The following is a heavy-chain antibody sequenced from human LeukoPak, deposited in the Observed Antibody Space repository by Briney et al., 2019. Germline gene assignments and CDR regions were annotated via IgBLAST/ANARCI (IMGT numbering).Heavy chain of an antibody. CDR3: ARDLGSGYDLGFDY. CDR1: GGTFSSYA. CDR2: IIPIFGIA. J-gene: IGHJ4*02. Sequence: SVKVSCKASGGTFSSYAISWVRQAPGQGLEWMGRIIPIFGIANYAQKFQDRVTITADKSTSTAYMELSSLRSEDTAVYYCARDLGSGYDLGFDYWGQGTLVTVSS. V-gene: IGHV1-69*04. D-gene: IGHD5-12*01.